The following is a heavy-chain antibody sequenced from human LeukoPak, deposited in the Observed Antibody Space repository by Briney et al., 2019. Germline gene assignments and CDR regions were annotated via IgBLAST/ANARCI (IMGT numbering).Heavy chain of an antibody. CDR2: IYYSGST. CDR1: GGSISSYY. V-gene: IGHV4-39*07. D-gene: IGHD2-21*01. J-gene: IGHJ4*02. CDR3: ARDRSAARSLVVSDY. Sequence: SETLSLTCTVSGGSISSYYWSWIRQPPGKGLEWIGSIYYSGSTYYNPSLKSRVTISVDTSKNQFSLKLSSVTAADTAVYYCARDRSAARSLVVSDYWGQGTLVTVSS.